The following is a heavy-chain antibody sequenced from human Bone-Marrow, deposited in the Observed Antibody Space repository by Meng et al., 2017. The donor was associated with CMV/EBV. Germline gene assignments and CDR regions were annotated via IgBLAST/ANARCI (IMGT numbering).Heavy chain of an antibody. J-gene: IGHJ4*02. D-gene: IGHD2-15*01. CDR1: GFTFSSYA. CDR3: AKDLGGPTDY. Sequence: GESLKISCAASGFTFSSYAMSWVRQAPGKGLEWVSAISGSGGSTYYADSVKGRFTISRDNSKNTLYLQMNSLRAEDTAVYYCAKDLGGPTDYWGQGTLVTVSS. CDR2: ISGSGGST. V-gene: IGHV3-23*01.